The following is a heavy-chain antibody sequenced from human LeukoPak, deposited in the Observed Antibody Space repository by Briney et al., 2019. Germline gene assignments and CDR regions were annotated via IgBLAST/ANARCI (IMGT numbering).Heavy chain of an antibody. CDR2: IYYSGST. CDR1: GGSVSSGSYY. Sequence: SETLSLTCTVSGGSVSSGSYYWSWIRQPPGKGLEWIGYIYYSGSTNYNPSLESRVTISVDTSKNQFSLKLSSVTAADTAVYYCARDLATGWFDPWGQGTLVTVSS. J-gene: IGHJ5*02. V-gene: IGHV4-61*01. CDR3: ARDLATGWFDP. D-gene: IGHD6-25*01.